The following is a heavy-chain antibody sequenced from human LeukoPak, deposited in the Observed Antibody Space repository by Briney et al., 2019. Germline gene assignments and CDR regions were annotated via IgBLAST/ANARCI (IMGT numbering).Heavy chain of an antibody. J-gene: IGHJ4*02. CDR3: ARGGAVQLCPEL. Sequence: SQTLSLTCTVSGGSISSGGYYWSWIRQPPGKGLEWIGYIYHSGSTNYNPSLKSRVTISVDKSKNQFSLKLSSVTAADTAVYYCARGGAVQLCPELWGQGTLVTVSS. CDR2: IYHSGST. D-gene: IGHD5-18*01. CDR1: GGSISSGGYY. V-gene: IGHV4-30-2*01.